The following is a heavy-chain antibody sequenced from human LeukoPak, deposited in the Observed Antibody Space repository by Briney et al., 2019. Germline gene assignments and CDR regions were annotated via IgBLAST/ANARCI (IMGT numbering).Heavy chain of an antibody. Sequence: QAGGSLRLSCAASGFTFSSYGMHWVRQAPGKGLEWVAFIRYDGSNKYYADSVKGRFTISRDNSKNTLYLQMNSLRAEDTAVYYCAKDRGGSYYFDYWGQGTLVTVSS. D-gene: IGHD3-10*01. CDR3: AKDRGGSYYFDY. CDR2: IRYDGSNK. V-gene: IGHV3-30*02. CDR1: GFTFSSYG. J-gene: IGHJ4*02.